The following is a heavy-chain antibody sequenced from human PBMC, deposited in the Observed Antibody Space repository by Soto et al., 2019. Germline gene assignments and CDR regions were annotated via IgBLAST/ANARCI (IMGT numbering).Heavy chain of an antibody. J-gene: IGHJ4*02. CDR2: ISGSGDST. CDR3: AEGDGSSSSSSFDY. D-gene: IGHD2-2*01. CDR1: GCTFSDFA. Sequence: GRSLRLSCAASGCTFSDFARHCVRQAPGKGLEWVSVISGSGDSTVYADSVKGRSTISRDNSKNTLYRQLNSLRADDTALYYCAEGDGSSSSSSFDYWGQGTLVTVS. V-gene: IGHV3-23*01.